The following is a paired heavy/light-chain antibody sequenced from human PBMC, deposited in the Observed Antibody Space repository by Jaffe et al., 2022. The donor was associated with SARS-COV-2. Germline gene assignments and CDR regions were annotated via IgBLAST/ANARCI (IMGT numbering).Light chain of an antibody. V-gene: IGKV4-1*01. CDR2: WAS. J-gene: IGKJ4*01. CDR3: QQDYATPLT. Sequence: DIVMTQSPDSLAVSLGERATINCKSSQSVLKSSDNNNYLVWYQQKPGQPPQLLIYWASTRASGVPDRFSGSGSGTDFTLTISSLQAEDVAVYYCQQDYATPLTFGGGTKVEIK. CDR1: QSVLKSSDNNNY.
Heavy chain of an antibody. CDR3: AQSTGGGLGDY. D-gene: IGHD2-8*02. Sequence: EVQLVESGGGLVQPGGSLRLSCGASGFTFRNYWMLWVRQAPGKGLVWVSRINGDGSFTTYADSVKGRFTISRDNAKNTLYLQMNSLRVEDTAIYYCAQSTGGGLGDYWGQGTLVTVSS. CDR1: GFTFRNYW. V-gene: IGHV3-74*01. CDR2: INGDGSFT. J-gene: IGHJ4*02.